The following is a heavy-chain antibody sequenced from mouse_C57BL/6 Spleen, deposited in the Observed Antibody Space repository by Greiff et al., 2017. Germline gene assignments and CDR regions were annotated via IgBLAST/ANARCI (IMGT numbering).Heavy chain of an antibody. D-gene: IGHD1-1*01. Sequence: QVQLQQPGAELVKPGASVKLSCKASGYTFTSYWMQWVKQRPGQGLEWIGEIDPSDSYTNYNQKFKGKATLTVDTSSSTAYMQLSSLTSEDSAVYYCARSYYGSCFDYWGQGTTLTVSS. V-gene: IGHV1-50*01. CDR3: ARSYYGSCFDY. CDR1: GYTFTSYW. CDR2: IDPSDSYT. J-gene: IGHJ2*01.